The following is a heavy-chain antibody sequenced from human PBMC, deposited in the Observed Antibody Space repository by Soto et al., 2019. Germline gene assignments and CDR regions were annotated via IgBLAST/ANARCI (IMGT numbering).Heavy chain of an antibody. D-gene: IGHD2-15*01. CDR3: ARDGRNCSGGSCYTTGWLDY. CDR2: ISSSSSTI. V-gene: IGHV3-48*02. Sequence: VQLVESGGGVVQPGRSLRLSCAASGFTFSSYGMNWVRQAPGKGLEWVSYISSSSSTIYYADSVKGRFTISRDNAKNSLYLQMNSLRDEDTAVYYCARDGRNCSGGSCYTTGWLDYWGQGTLVTVSS. CDR1: GFTFSSYG. J-gene: IGHJ4*02.